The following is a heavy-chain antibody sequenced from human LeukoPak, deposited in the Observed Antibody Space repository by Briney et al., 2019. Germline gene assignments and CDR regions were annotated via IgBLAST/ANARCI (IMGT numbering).Heavy chain of an antibody. Sequence: ASVKVSCKASGFTFTSSAVQWVRQARGQRLEWIGWIVVGSGNTNYAQKFQGRVTITRDMSTSTAYMELSSLRSEDTAVYYCAADRRVDILTGYYRPYWFDPWGQGTLVTVSS. CDR1: GFTFTSSA. J-gene: IGHJ5*02. CDR3: AADRRVDILTGYYRPYWFDP. V-gene: IGHV1-58*01. D-gene: IGHD3-9*01. CDR2: IVVGSGNT.